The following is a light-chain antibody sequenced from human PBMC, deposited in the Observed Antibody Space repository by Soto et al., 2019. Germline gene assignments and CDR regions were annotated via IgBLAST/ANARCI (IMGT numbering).Light chain of an antibody. Sequence: DIQMTQPPSSLSASVGDRVTITCRASQSISSYLNWYQQKPGKAPKLLIYAASSLQSGVPSRFRGSGSGTDFTLTISSLQPEDFATYYCQQSYSTPRTFGQGTKLEIK. CDR2: AAS. V-gene: IGKV1-39*01. CDR1: QSISSY. CDR3: QQSYSTPRT. J-gene: IGKJ2*01.